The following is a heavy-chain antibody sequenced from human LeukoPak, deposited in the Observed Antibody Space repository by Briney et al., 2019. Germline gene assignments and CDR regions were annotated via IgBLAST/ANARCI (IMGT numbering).Heavy chain of an antibody. D-gene: IGHD2-2*01. CDR3: ARKYCSSTSCLFDY. CDR1: GFTFSSYE. Sequence: GGSLRLSCAASGFTFSSYEMNWVRQAPGKGLEWVSYISNSGSTIYYADSVKGRFTISRDNAKNSLYLQMNSLRAEDTAVYYCARKYCSSTSCLFDYWGQDTGDPVSS. CDR2: ISNSGSTI. J-gene: IGHJ4*02. V-gene: IGHV3-48*03.